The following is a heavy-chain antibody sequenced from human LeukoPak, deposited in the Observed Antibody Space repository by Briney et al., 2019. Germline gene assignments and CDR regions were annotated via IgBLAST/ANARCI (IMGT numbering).Heavy chain of an antibody. CDR1: GFTFSTYA. CDR3: AKDRDHDSSGYSDY. Sequence: GGSLRLSCAASGFTFSTYAMSWVRQAPGKGLEWVSGISGSGGSTYYADSVKGRFTISRDNSKNTVYLQMNSLRAEDTAVYYCAKDRDHDSSGYSDYWGQGTLVTVSS. J-gene: IGHJ4*02. D-gene: IGHD3-22*01. CDR2: ISGSGGST. V-gene: IGHV3-23*01.